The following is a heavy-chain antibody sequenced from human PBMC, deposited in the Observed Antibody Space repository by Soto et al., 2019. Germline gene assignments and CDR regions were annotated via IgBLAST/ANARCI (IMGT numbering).Heavy chain of an antibody. CDR1: GGTCNSYT. V-gene: IGHV1-69*02. CDR3: ARLKDSDGMDV. J-gene: IGHJ6*02. D-gene: IGHD4-4*01. Sequence: QVQLVQCGAEVQKPGCSVKVSCDASGGTCNSYTISWVRQAPGQGLERMGRIIPILGIANNAQKFKGRVTITADKPTTTASTELSSLTSEDTVVYYCARLKDSDGMDVWGQCTTVTLSS. CDR2: IIPILGIA.